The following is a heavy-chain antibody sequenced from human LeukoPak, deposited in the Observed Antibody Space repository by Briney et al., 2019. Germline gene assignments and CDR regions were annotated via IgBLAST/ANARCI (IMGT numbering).Heavy chain of an antibody. D-gene: IGHD3-3*01. CDR2: IYYSGST. CDR3: ASITPEWLSIANFDY. CDR1: GGSISSSSYY. V-gene: IGHV4-39*01. J-gene: IGHJ4*02. Sequence: PSETLSLTCTVSGGSISSSSYYWGWIRQPPGEGLEWIGSIYYSGSTYYNPSLKSRVTISVDTSKNQFSLKLSSVTAADTAVYYCASITPEWLSIANFDYWGQGTLVTVSS.